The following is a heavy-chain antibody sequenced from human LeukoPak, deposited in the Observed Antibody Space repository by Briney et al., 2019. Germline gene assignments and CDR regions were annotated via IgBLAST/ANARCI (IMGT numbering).Heavy chain of an antibody. CDR1: GFTFSSYW. J-gene: IGHJ4*01. CDR3: ARDPKWLDY. Sequence: PGGSLRLSCAASGFTFSSYWMSWVRQAPGKGLEWVANTNQEGSEKYYVDSVKGRFTISKDNAKNSLYLQMNSLKAEDTAVYYCARDPKWLDYWGHGTLVTVSS. V-gene: IGHV3-7*01. CDR2: TNQEGSEK. D-gene: IGHD5-12*01.